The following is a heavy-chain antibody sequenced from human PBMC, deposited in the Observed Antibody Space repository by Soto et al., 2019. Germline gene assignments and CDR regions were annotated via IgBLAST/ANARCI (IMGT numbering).Heavy chain of an antibody. D-gene: IGHD6-25*01. CDR1: KFTFSSYS. Sequence: QVQLVESGGGVVQPGKSLRLSCAASKFTFSSYSMHWVRQAPGRGLEWVAVILNDGSDKDYADSVKGRFSISRDNSKHTLYLQMNSLRIEDTAVYYCARVATGYSRGGGFDVWGQGTMVTVSA. CDR3: ARVATGYSRGGGFDV. V-gene: IGHV3-30*04. CDR2: ILNDGSDK. J-gene: IGHJ3*01.